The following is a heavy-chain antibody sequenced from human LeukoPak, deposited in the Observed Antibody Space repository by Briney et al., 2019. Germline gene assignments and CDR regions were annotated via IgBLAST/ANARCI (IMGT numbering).Heavy chain of an antibody. V-gene: IGHV3-23*01. J-gene: IGHJ3*02. Sequence: PGGSLRLSCVGSGFTFRSHAMSWVRQAPEKGLEFVSGIYENGGTTYYADSVKGRFSISRDNSKNTLYLQMDSLRGEDTAVYYCAKDRIVVVPAAMDLDAFDIWGQGTMVTVSS. CDR2: IYENGGTT. D-gene: IGHD2-2*01. CDR3: AKDRIVVVPAAMDLDAFDI. CDR1: GFTFRSHA.